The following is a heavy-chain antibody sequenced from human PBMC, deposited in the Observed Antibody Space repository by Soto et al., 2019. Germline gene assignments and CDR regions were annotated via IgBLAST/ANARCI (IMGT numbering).Heavy chain of an antibody. CDR1: GYTFTSYA. CDR2: INAGNGNT. CDR3: ARMTTVTAHYDYDGRDV. D-gene: IGHD4-17*01. J-gene: IGHJ6*02. Sequence: QVQLVQSGAEVKKPGASVKVSCKASGYTFTSYAMHWARQAPGQRLEWMGWINAGNGNTKDSQKFQGRVTITRDTSASTAYMELSSLRSEDTAVYYWARMTTVTAHYDYDGRDVWGQGTTGTVSS. V-gene: IGHV1-3*01.